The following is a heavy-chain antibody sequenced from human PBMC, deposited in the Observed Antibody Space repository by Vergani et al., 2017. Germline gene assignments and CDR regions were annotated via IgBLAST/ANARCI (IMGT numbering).Heavy chain of an antibody. D-gene: IGHD6-13*01. CDR1: GGSIRSTFYY. CDR3: ARHKEQLVPGNYYYYYYMDV. J-gene: IGHJ6*03. Sequence: QLQLQESDPGLVKPSETLSLTCTVPGGSIRSTFYYWGWFRHPPGKGLEWIGTIYYSGSPYYNPSLKSRVTISVDTSKNQFSLKLNSVAAADTAVYYCARHKEQLVPGNYYYYYYMDVWGKGTTVTVSS. CDR2: IYYSGSP. V-gene: IGHV4-39*01.